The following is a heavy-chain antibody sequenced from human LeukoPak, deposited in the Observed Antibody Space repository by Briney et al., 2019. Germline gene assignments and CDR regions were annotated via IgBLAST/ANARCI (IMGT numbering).Heavy chain of an antibody. CDR3: ARTQPSIAARHSYYYYGMDV. D-gene: IGHD6-6*01. CDR1: GFTFSSYG. Sequence: QPGRSLRLSCAASGFTFSSYGMHWVRQAPGKGLEWVAVIWYDGSNKYYADSVKGRFTTSRDNSKNTLYLQMNSLRAEDTAVYYCARTQPSIAARHSYYYYGMDVWGQGTTVTVSS. CDR2: IWYDGSNK. J-gene: IGHJ6*02. V-gene: IGHV3-33*01.